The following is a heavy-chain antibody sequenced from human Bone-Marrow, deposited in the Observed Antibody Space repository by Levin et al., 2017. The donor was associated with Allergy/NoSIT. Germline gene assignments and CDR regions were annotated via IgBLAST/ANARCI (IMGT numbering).Heavy chain of an antibody. J-gene: IGHJ4*02. CDR1: GFTFSDHY. D-gene: IGHD2-2*01. CDR2: TRNKANSYTT. Sequence: GGSLRLSCAASGFTFSDHYMDWVRQAPGKGLEWVGRTRNKANSYTTEYAASVKGRFTISRDDSKNSLYLQMNSLKTEDTAVYYCARRYCSSTSCYGFFDYWGQGTLVTVSS. CDR3: ARRYCSSTSCYGFFDY. V-gene: IGHV3-72*01.